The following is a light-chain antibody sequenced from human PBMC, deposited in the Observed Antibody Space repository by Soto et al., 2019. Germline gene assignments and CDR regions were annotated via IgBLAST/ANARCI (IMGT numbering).Light chain of an antibody. Sequence: EIVLTQSPATLSLSPGERATLSCRASQSVSSYLAWYQQKPGQAPRLLIYGASNRATDIPARFSSSGSGTDFTLIISSLEPEDFAVYYCQHRGKWPRTFGQGTKLEI. CDR2: GAS. CDR1: QSVSSY. J-gene: IGKJ2*01. V-gene: IGKV3-11*01. CDR3: QHRGKWPRT.